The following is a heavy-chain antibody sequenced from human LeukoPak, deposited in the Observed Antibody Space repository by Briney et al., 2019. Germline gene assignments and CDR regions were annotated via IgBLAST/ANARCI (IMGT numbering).Heavy chain of an antibody. Sequence: SETLSLTCTVSLDSTTSNFWSWVRQPPGKGLEWIGEIHRSGSPNYNPSLQSRVTISIDRSKNHFSLKLSSVTAADTAVYYCARAGQGDFWSGLRYFDYWGQGSLVTVSS. D-gene: IGHD3-3*01. J-gene: IGHJ4*02. CDR2: IHRSGSP. CDR1: LDSTTSNF. CDR3: ARAGQGDFWSGLRYFDY. V-gene: IGHV4-59*01.